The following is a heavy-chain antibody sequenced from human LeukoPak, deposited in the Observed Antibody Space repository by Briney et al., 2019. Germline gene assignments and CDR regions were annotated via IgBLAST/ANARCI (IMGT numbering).Heavy chain of an antibody. V-gene: IGHV3-30*02. Sequence: GGSLRLSCAASGFTFSSFGMHWVRQAPGKGLEWVAFIRYDGSNKYYADSVKGRFTISRDISKNTLFLQMNSLRAEDTAVYYCAKDRYDFWSGLFDYRGQGTLVTVSS. CDR1: GFTFSSFG. CDR3: AKDRYDFWSGLFDY. J-gene: IGHJ4*02. CDR2: IRYDGSNK. D-gene: IGHD3-3*01.